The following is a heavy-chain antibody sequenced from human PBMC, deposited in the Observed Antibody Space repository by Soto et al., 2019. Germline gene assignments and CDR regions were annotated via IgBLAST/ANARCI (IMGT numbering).Heavy chain of an antibody. V-gene: IGHV3-33*01. CDR3: ARDDAFATENTFDL. CDR1: GFSFRTYG. J-gene: IGHJ3*01. Sequence: SLRLSCAVSGFSFRTYGFHWVRQPPGKGLQWVAVISPKGLSDSVEGRFTISRDNSKNTLYLQMNNLRAEDTAVYYCARDDAFATENTFDLWGQGTKVTVSS. D-gene: IGHD3-3*02. CDR2: ISPK.